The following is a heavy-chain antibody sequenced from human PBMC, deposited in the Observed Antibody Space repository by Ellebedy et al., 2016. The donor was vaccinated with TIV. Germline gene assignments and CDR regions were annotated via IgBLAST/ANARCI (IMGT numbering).Heavy chain of an antibody. CDR3: ARRQDIVLMVYANRAFDY. D-gene: IGHD2-8*01. Sequence: SETLSLXCTVSGGSISSSSYYWGWIRQPPGKGLEWIGSIYYSGSTYYNPSLKSRVTISVDTSKNQFSLKLSSVTAADTAVYCCARRQDIVLMVYANRAFDYWGQGTLVTVSS. CDR1: GGSISSSSYY. CDR2: IYYSGST. J-gene: IGHJ4*02. V-gene: IGHV4-39*01.